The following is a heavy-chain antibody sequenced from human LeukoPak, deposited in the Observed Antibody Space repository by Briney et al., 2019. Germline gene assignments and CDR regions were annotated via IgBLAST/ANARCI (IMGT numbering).Heavy chain of an antibody. J-gene: IGHJ4*02. CDR1: GFTFSVHW. Sequence: PGGSLRLSCAASGFTFSVHWMSWVRQAPGKGLEWVANINQGGSDKYYVDSVKGRFTISRDNANNLLYLHMNRLRGEDTAVYYCTRDRSRAEDDWGQGTLVTVSS. CDR2: INQGGSDK. V-gene: IGHV3-7*01. D-gene: IGHD1-14*01. CDR3: TRDRSRAEDD.